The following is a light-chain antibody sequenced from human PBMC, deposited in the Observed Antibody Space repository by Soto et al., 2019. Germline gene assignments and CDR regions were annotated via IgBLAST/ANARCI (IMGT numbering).Light chain of an antibody. J-gene: IGKJ1*01. CDR1: QSVSSN. V-gene: IGKV3-15*01. Sequence: EIVLTQSPGTLSLSPGERATLSCRASQSVSSNLFWYQQKPGQAPRLRIYGASTRATGIPARFSGSGSGTEFTLTISSLQSEDFAVYYCQQYNNGPPYTFGQGTKVDI. CDR2: GAS. CDR3: QQYNNGPPYT.